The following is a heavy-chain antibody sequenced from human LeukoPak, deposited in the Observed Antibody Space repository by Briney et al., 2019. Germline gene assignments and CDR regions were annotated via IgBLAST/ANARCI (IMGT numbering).Heavy chain of an antibody. CDR1: GFTFSSYA. CDR3: AKDPVEWFGEYFDY. Sequence: PGGSLRLSCAASGFTFSSYAMCWVRQAPGKGLEWVSAISGSGGSTYYADSVKGRFTISRDNSKNTLYLQMNSLRAEDTAVYYCAKDPVEWFGEYFDYWGQGTLVTVSS. D-gene: IGHD3-10*01. J-gene: IGHJ4*02. CDR2: ISGSGGST. V-gene: IGHV3-23*01.